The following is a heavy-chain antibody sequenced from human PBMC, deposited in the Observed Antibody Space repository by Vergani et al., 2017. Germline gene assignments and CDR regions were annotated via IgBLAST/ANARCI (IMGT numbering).Heavy chain of an antibody. D-gene: IGHD1-20*01. Sequence: QVQLQESGPGLVKPSETLSLTCTVSGGSISSYYWSWIRQPPGKGLEWIGYIYYSGSTNYNPSLKSRVTISVDTSKNQFSLKLSSVTAADTAVYYCARDSNTWTFDYWGQGTLVTVSS. J-gene: IGHJ4*02. CDR1: GGSISSYY. CDR3: ARDSNTWTFDY. CDR2: IYYSGST. V-gene: IGHV4-59*01.